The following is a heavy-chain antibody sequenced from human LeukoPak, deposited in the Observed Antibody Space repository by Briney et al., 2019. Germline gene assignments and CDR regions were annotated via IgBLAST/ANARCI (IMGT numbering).Heavy chain of an antibody. CDR2: ISYDGSNK. CDR3: ARERNIVVVTAISRYFDY. CDR1: GFTFSSYA. Sequence: GRSLRLSCAASGFTFSSYAMHWVRRAPGKGLEWVAVISYDGSNKYYADSVKGRFTISRDNSKNTLYLQMNSLRAEDTAVYYCARERNIVVVTAISRYFDYWGQGTLVTVSS. J-gene: IGHJ4*02. D-gene: IGHD2-21*02. V-gene: IGHV3-30-3*01.